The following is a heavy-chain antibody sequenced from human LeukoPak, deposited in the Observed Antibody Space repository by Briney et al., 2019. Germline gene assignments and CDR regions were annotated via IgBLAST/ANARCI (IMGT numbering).Heavy chain of an antibody. V-gene: IGHV4-30-2*01. CDR3: ARGGAARLHFQN. CDR2: IYHSGST. Sequence: SQTLSLTCAVSGGSISSGGYSWSWIRQPPGKGLEWIGYIYHSGSTNYNPSLQSRVTISVDTSKNQFSLNLNSVTAADTAVYYCARGGAARLHFQNWGQGTLVTVSS. D-gene: IGHD6-6*01. J-gene: IGHJ1*01. CDR1: GGSISSGGYS.